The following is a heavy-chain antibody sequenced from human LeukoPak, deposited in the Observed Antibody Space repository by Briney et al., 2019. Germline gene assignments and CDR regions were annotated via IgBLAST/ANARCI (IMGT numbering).Heavy chain of an antibody. CDR1: GFTFSSYS. D-gene: IGHD5-24*01. J-gene: IGHJ4*02. Sequence: GGSLGLSCAASGFTFSSYSMNWVRQAPGKGLEWVSSISSSSSYIYYADSVKGRFTISRDNAKNSLYLQMNSLRAEDTAVYYCARDREEMATIGFLDYWGQGTLVTVSS. CDR3: ARDREEMATIGFLDY. V-gene: IGHV3-21*01. CDR2: ISSSSSYI.